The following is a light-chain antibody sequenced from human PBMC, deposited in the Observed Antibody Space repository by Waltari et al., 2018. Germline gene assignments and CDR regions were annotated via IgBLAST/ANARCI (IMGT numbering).Light chain of an antibody. CDR1: AAVVNHH. J-gene: IGLJ3*02. V-gene: IGLV6-57*02. CDR2: EDN. Sequence: VLTQPHPVPESPGKTVTITCSGSAAVVNHHGQRNQQRPGSAPTTVIYEDNQRPSGVPDRFSGSIDTSSKSASLTISGLEPEDEGVYYCQSYESDNLWIFGGGTKLTVL. CDR3: QSYESDNLWI.